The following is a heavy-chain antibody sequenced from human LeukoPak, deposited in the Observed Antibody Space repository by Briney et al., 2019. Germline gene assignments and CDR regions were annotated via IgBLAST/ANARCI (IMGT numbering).Heavy chain of an antibody. CDR3: ARDITMVRGVSLYYYYLDV. CDR1: GFTFSSYN. V-gene: IGHV3-21*01. CDR2: ISSSSSYI. Sequence: GGSLRLSCAASGFTFSSYNMNWVRQAPGKGLEWVSSISSSSSYIYYADSVKGRFTSSRDNAKNSLYLQMNSLRAEDTAVYYCARDITMVRGVSLYYYYLDVWGKGTTVTVSS. J-gene: IGHJ6*03. D-gene: IGHD3-10*01.